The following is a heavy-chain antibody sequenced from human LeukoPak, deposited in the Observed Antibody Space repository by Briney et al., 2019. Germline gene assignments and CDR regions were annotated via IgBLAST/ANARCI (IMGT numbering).Heavy chain of an antibody. D-gene: IGHD1-26*01. CDR3: ATDGLGASGGIDF. J-gene: IGHJ4*02. V-gene: IGHV3-48*01. CDR2: ISSSSSTI. CDR1: GFTFSSYA. Sequence: GGSLRLSCAASGFTFSSYAMSWVRQAPGKGLGWVSSISSSSSTIYYADSVKGRFTVSRDNAKNSLYLQMNSLRAEDTAVYYCATDGLGASGGIDFWGQGTLVTVSS.